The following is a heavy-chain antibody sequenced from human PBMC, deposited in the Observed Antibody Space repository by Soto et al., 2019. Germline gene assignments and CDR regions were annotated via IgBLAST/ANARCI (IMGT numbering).Heavy chain of an antibody. Sequence: QITLKESGPTLVKPTQTLTLTCTFSGFSLTTSGVGVGWIRQPPGKALEWLALIYWDDDKRYSPSLKSRLTIPKDPPKKRVVLKMTNMDPVDTGTFYCAHRRIFDCFDYGGQGTRVPVPS. D-gene: IGHD3-9*01. CDR2: IYWDDDK. V-gene: IGHV2-5*02. J-gene: IGHJ4*02. CDR1: GFSLTTSGVG. CDR3: AHRRIFDCFDY.